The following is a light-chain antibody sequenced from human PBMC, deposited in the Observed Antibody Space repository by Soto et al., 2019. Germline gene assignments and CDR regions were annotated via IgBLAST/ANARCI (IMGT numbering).Light chain of an antibody. CDR2: EVS. Sequence: QSALTQPASVSGSPGQSITISCTGTSSDVGEYNYVSWYQQHPGEAPKLMIYEVSNRPSGVSNRLSGSKSGNTASLTISGLQAEDEADFYCGSYTSRSTYVFGTGTKVTVL. J-gene: IGLJ1*01. V-gene: IGLV2-14*01. CDR3: GSYTSRSTYV. CDR1: SSDVGEYNY.